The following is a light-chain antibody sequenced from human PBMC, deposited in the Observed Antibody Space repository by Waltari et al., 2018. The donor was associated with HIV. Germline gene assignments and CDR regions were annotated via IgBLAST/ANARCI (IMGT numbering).Light chain of an antibody. J-gene: IGKJ5*01. Sequence: IVLPHSPGTLSLSPAETATLSCRASQSVSSSNLAWYQQKPGQAPRLLIYGASSRATGIPDRFSGSGAGTDFTLTISRLEPEDFAVYYCQQYGSSPPVTFGQGTRLEIK. CDR3: QQYGSSPPVT. CDR1: QSVSSSN. V-gene: IGKV3-20*01. CDR2: GAS.